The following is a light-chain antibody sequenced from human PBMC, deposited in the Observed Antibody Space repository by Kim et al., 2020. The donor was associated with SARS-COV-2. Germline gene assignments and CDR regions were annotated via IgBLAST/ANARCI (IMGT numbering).Light chain of an antibody. CDR3: QAWDNTWV. Sequence: SVSPGQTVTITGSGDKLGEKYSSWYQQQPGQAPVLVIYQDTKRPSGIPERFAGSNSGNTATLTISGAQAMDEADYYCQAWDNTWVFGGGTKVTVL. CDR2: QDT. CDR1: KLGEKY. V-gene: IGLV3-1*01. J-gene: IGLJ3*02.